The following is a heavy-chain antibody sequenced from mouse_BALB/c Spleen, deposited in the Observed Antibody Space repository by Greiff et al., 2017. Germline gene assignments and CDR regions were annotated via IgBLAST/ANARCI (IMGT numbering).Heavy chain of an antibody. CDR2: IDPYYGGT. J-gene: IGHJ4*01. CDR3: ATARATYAMDY. CDR1: GYSFTGYN. V-gene: IGHV1-39*01. Sequence: VQLKQSGPELEKPGASVKISCKASGYSFTGYNMTWVQQSNGKSLEWIGTIDPYYGGTSYNQKFKGKATLTVDKSSSTAYMQLKSLTSEDSAVYYCATARATYAMDYWGQGTSVTVSS. D-gene: IGHD3-1*01.